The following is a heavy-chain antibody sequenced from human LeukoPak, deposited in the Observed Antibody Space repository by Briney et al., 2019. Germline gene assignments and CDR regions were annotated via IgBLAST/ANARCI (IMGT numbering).Heavy chain of an antibody. J-gene: IGHJ4*02. V-gene: IGHV4-39*01. D-gene: IGHD3-9*01. CDR1: GGSISSSSYY. CDR3: ARQQSRVLRYFDWGPGGDFGY. CDR2: IYYSGST. Sequence: SETLSLTCTVSGGSISSSSYYWGWIRQPPGKGLEWIGSIYYSGSTYFNPSLKSRVTISVDTSKNQFSLKLSSVTAADTAVYYCARQQSRVLRYFDWGPGGDFGYWGQGTLVTVSS.